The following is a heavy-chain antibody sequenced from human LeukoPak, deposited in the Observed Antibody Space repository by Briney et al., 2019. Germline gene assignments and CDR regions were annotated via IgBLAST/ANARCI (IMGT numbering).Heavy chain of an antibody. CDR1: GFTFSSYA. Sequence: GGSPRLSCAASGFTFSSYAMTWVRRAPGKGLEWVSAISGSGGSTHYADSVKGWFTISRDNSKNTLYLQMNSLRAEDTAVYYCAKDRSSSGWYYFDYWGQGTLVTVPS. V-gene: IGHV3-23*01. CDR3: AKDRSSSGWYYFDY. J-gene: IGHJ4*02. CDR2: ISGSGGST. D-gene: IGHD6-19*01.